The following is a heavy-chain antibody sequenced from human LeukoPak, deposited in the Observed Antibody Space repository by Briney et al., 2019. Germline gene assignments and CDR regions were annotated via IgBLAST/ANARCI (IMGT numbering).Heavy chain of an antibody. J-gene: IGHJ4*02. V-gene: IGHV4-34*01. CDR3: ARPHDYGDYYFDY. D-gene: IGHD4-17*01. CDR1: GGSFSGYY. CDR2: INHSGST. Sequence: SETLSLTCAVYGGSFSGYYWSWIRQPPGKGLEWIGEINHSGSTNYNPSLKSRVTISVDTSKNQFSLKLSYVTAADTAVYYCARPHDYGDYYFDYWGQGTLVTVSS.